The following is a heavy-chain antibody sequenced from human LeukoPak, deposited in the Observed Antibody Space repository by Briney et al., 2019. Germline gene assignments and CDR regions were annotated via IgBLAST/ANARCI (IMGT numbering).Heavy chain of an antibody. CDR3: ARHDYSNYPSFDY. J-gene: IGHJ4*02. V-gene: IGHV4-59*08. D-gene: IGHD4-11*01. CDR2: IYYSGST. CDR1: GGSISSYY. Sequence: SETLSLTCTVSGGSISSYYWSWIRQPPGKGLEWIGYIYYSGSTNHNPSLKSRVTISVDTSKNQFSLRLSSVTAADTAVYFCARHDYSNYPSFDYWGQGTLVTVSS.